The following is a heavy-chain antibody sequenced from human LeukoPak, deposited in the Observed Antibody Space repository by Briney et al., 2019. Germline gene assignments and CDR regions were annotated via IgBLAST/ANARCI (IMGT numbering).Heavy chain of an antibody. D-gene: IGHD1-26*01. V-gene: IGHV4-4*02. CDR3: ASASGTYYRRAFDI. Sequence: PSGTLSLTCAVSGGSISSSNWWSWVRQPPGKGLEWIGEIYHSGSTNYNPSLKSRVTISVDKSKNQFSLNLNSVTAADTAVYYCASASGTYYRRAFDIWGLGTMVTVSS. CDR1: GGSISSSNW. J-gene: IGHJ3*02. CDR2: IYHSGST.